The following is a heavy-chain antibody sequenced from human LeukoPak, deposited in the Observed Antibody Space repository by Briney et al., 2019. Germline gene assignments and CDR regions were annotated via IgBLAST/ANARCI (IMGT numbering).Heavy chain of an antibody. CDR3: ARDMNTNFDY. V-gene: IGHV1-2*02. CDR1: GYTFTGYS. J-gene: IGHJ4*02. CDR2: INPKTGTA. D-gene: IGHD3-16*01. Sequence: ASVKVSCKASGYTFTGYSIYWVRQTPGQKLEWMGWINPKTGTANSAQKFQGRVTMTRDTSISKAYLELSRLRSDDTAMYFCARDMNTNFDYWGQGTLVTVSS.